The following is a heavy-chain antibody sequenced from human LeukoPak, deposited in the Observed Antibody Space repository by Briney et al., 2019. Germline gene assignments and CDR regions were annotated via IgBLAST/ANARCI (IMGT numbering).Heavy chain of an antibody. CDR1: GGSISSSSYY. Sequence: SETLSLTCTVSGGSISSSSYYWGWIRQPPGTGLEWIASIYYSGSTYYNPSLKSRVTISVDTSKNQFSLKLSSVTAADTAVYYCARDGGRWLQSYYFDYWGQGTLVTVSS. D-gene: IGHD5-24*01. CDR3: ARDGGRWLQSYYFDY. J-gene: IGHJ4*02. V-gene: IGHV4-39*07. CDR2: IYYSGST.